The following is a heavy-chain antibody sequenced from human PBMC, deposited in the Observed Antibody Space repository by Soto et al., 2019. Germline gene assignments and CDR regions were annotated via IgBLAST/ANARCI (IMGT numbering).Heavy chain of an antibody. CDR3: ARSIVVPAAPYYYYGMDV. CDR2: IIPIFGTA. Sequence: QVQLVQSVAEVKKPGSSVKVSCKASGGTFSSYAISWVRQAPGQWLEWMGGIIPIFGTANYAQKFQGRVTITADESTSTAYMELSSLRSEDTAVYYCARSIVVPAAPYYYYGMDVWGQGTTVTVSS. J-gene: IGHJ6*02. CDR1: GGTFSSYA. V-gene: IGHV1-69*01. D-gene: IGHD2-2*01.